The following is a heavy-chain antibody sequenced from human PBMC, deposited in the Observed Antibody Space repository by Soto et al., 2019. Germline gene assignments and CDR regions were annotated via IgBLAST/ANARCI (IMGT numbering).Heavy chain of an antibody. CDR1: GYTFTGYY. V-gene: IGHV1-2*04. Sequence: ASVKVSCKASGYTFTGYYMHWVRQAPGQGLEWMGWINPNSGGTNYAQKFQGWVTMTRDTSISAAYMELSRLRSDDTAVYYCARVGSRHDNSSGWYYAFDIWGQGTMVTVSS. D-gene: IGHD6-19*01. CDR3: ARVGSRHDNSSGWYYAFDI. CDR2: INPNSGGT. J-gene: IGHJ3*02.